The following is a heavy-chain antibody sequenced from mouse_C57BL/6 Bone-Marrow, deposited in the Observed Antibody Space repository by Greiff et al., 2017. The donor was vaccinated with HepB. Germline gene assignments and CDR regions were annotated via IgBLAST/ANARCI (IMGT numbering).Heavy chain of an antibody. Sequence: VQLQQSGPELVKPGASVKIPCKASGYTFTDYNMDWVKQSHGKSLEWIGDINPNNGGTIYNQKFKGKATLTVDKSSSTAYMELRSLTSEDTAVYYCARRVLRPQGLNWYFDVWGTGTTVTVSS. CDR3: ARRVLRPQGLNWYFDV. J-gene: IGHJ1*03. CDR2: INPNNGGT. D-gene: IGHD1-2*01. V-gene: IGHV1-18*01. CDR1: GYTFTDYN.